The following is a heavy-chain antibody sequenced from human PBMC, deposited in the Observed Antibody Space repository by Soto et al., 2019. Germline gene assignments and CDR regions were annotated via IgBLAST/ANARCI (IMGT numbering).Heavy chain of an antibody. CDR1: GGSISSYY. J-gene: IGHJ5*02. D-gene: IGHD6-6*01. CDR3: ERLGASYPSLDP. Sequence: PSETLSLTCTVSGGSISSYYWTWIRQPQGKGLEWIGYIYYSGSTNYNPSLTSRVPITLETSKSQFSLRLSSVTAADTAVYYCERLGASYPSLDPWGPGTLVT. CDR2: IYYSGST. V-gene: IGHV4-59*08.